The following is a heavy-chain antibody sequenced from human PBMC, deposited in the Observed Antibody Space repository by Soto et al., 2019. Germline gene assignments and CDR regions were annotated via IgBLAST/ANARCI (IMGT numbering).Heavy chain of an antibody. Sequence: QVQLQESGPGLVKPSGTLSLTCAVSGGSISSSNWWSWVRQPPGKGLEWIGEIYHSGSTNYNPSLKSRVTISVDKSKNQFSLKPSSVTAADTAVYYCARECRGYSGYVDDYGMDVWGQGTTVTVSS. J-gene: IGHJ6*02. V-gene: IGHV4-4*02. CDR3: ARECRGYSGYVDDYGMDV. D-gene: IGHD5-12*01. CDR2: IYHSGST. CDR1: GGSISSSNW.